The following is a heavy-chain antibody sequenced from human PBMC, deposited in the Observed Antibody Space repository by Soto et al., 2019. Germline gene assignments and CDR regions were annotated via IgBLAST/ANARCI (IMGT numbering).Heavy chain of an antibody. CDR1: GYTYTSFC. J-gene: IGHJ3*02. CDR3: AREPHGDYAFEI. D-gene: IGHD4-17*01. Sequence: ASVKGSCKASGYTYTSFCISWVRQAPGQGLEWMGWISAYNGNTNYAQKLQGRVTMTTDTSTSTAYMELRSLRSDDTAVYYCAREPHGDYAFEIWGQGTMVSVSS. CDR2: ISAYNGNT. V-gene: IGHV1-18*01.